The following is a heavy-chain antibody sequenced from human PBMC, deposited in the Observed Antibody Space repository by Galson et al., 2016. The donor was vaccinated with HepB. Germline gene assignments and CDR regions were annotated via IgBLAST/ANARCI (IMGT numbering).Heavy chain of an antibody. V-gene: IGHV4-4*09. CDR2: IHSSGST. Sequence: ETLSLTCTVSGGSINSDYWSWIRQPPGKGLEWIGCIHSSGSTKYDPSLKGRVAISIDTSKSEFSLSLRSVTAADTAVYYCARLRGYNRAWWRIDHWGRGTLASVSS. CDR1: GGSINSDY. D-gene: IGHD6-19*01. J-gene: IGHJ5*02. CDR3: ARLRGYNRAWWRIDH.